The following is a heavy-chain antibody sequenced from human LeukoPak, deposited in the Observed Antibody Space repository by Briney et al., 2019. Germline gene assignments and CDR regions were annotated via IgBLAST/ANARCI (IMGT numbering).Heavy chain of an antibody. D-gene: IGHD6-13*01. J-gene: IGHJ2*01. V-gene: IGHV4-4*07. Sequence: KASETLSLTCTVSGVSISSHDWTWLRQPAGKGLEWIGRIYISGSPNYNPSLKSRVTMSVDTSKNQFSLKLTSVTAADTAVYYCARVSSSWYQDWYFDRWGRGTLVTVSS. CDR2: IYISGSP. CDR1: GVSISSHD. CDR3: ARVSSSWYQDWYFDR.